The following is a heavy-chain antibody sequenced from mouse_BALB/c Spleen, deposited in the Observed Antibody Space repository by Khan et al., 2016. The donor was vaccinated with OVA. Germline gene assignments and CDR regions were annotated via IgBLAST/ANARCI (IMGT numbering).Heavy chain of an antibody. CDR1: GFSLSSYG. V-gene: IGHV2-2*02. J-gene: IGHJ3*01. Sequence: QVQLKQSGPGLVQPSQSLSITCTVSGFSLSSYGVHWVRQSPGKGLEWLGVIWSGGSTDFNAAFISRLSINKDNSKSQVFFKMNSLQTNDSAIYYCARRGLPFAYWGQGTLVTVSA. CDR3: ARRGLPFAY. CDR2: IWSGGST. D-gene: IGHD2-13*01.